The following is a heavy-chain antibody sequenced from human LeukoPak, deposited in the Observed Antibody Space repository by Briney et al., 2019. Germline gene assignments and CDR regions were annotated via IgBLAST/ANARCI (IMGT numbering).Heavy chain of an antibody. D-gene: IGHD2-21*02. J-gene: IGHJ4*02. CDR3: ARGGNELTAHLLVY. CDR1: GGSISSSNYY. Sequence: SETLSLTCTVSGGSISSSNYYWGWIRQPPGKGLEWIGSISYSGSTYCNPSLKSRVTISVDTSKNQFSLKLTSVTAADTAVYYCARGGNELTAHLLVYWGQGTLVTVSS. V-gene: IGHV4-39*07. CDR2: ISYSGST.